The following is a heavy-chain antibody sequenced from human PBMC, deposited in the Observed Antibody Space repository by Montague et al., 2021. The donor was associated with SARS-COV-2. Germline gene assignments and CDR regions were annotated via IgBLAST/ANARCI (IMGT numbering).Heavy chain of an antibody. V-gene: IGHV3-9*01. CDR3: AKGPRHDVASGLDH. D-gene: IGHD6-13*01. Sequence: SLRLSCAASGFPFDEHAMFWVRQAPGKGLEWVSGISWNSGSLGYADSLKGRFTVSRDNTKNSLYLQMNSLRPDDTALYYCAKGPRHDVASGLDHWGRGTLVTVSS. CDR2: ISWNSGSL. CDR1: GFPFDEHA. J-gene: IGHJ4*02.